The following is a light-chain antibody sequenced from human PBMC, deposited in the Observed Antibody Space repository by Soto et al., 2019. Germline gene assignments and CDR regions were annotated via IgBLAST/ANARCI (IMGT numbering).Light chain of an antibody. J-gene: IGKJ1*01. Sequence: EIVMTQSPATLSLSPGERATLSCRASQSVRTNFSWYQQKPGQAPRLLIYCASTRATGIPDRFSGSGSGTEFTLTISGLQSEDFAVYYCQQYNNSPELTFGQGTKVEIK. V-gene: IGKV3-15*01. CDR1: QSVRTN. CDR3: QQYNNSPELT. CDR2: CAS.